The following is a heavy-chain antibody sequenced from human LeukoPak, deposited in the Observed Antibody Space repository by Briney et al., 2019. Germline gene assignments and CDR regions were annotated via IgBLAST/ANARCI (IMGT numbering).Heavy chain of an antibody. V-gene: IGHV3-30-3*01. J-gene: IGHJ4*02. CDR1: GFTFSSYA. CDR3: ARDRPRYYYDSSGYHSDY. CDR2: ISYDGSNK. Sequence: GGSLRLSCAASGFTFSSYAMHWVRQAPGKGLEWVAVISYDGSNKYYADSVKGRFTISRDNSKNTLYLQMNSLRAEDTAVYYCARDRPRYYYDSSGYHSDYWGQGTLVTASS. D-gene: IGHD3-22*01.